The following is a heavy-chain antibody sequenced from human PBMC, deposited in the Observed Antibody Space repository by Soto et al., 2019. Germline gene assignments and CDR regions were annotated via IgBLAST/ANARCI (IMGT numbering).Heavy chain of an antibody. CDR2: IINSGDST. J-gene: IGHJ4*02. CDR3: ATGQQLGY. V-gene: IGHV3-23*01. D-gene: IGHD6-13*01. Sequence: EVQLLESGGGLVQPGGSLRLSCAASGFTFSTYAMSWVRQAPGKGLEWVSKIINSGDSTYYADSVKGRFTIPRDNSKNTVYLQMNSLRAEDTAVYYCATGQQLGYWGQGTLVTVSS. CDR1: GFTFSTYA.